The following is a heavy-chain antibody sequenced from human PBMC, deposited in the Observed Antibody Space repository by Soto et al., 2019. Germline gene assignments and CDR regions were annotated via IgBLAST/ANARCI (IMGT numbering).Heavy chain of an antibody. Sequence: PGGSLRLSCAASGFTFSSYSMNWVRQAPGKGLEWVSSISSSSSYIYYADSVKGRFTISRDNAKNSLYLQMNSLRAEDTAGYYCALIQRGYGAFDICGQGTMLPVSS. CDR1: GFTFSSYS. CDR2: ISSSSSYI. D-gene: IGHD2-15*01. V-gene: IGHV3-21*01. J-gene: IGHJ3*02. CDR3: ALIQRGYGAFDI.